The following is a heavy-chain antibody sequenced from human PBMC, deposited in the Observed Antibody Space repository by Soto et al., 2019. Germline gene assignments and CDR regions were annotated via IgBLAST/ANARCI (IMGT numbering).Heavy chain of an antibody. CDR2: ISYDGSNK. Sequence: GGSLRLSCAASGFTFSSYGMHWVRQAPGKGLEWVAVISYDGSNKYYADSVKGRFTISRDNSKNTLYLQMNSLRAEDTAVYYCAKGRYSGSYRSAFDIWGQGTMVTVSS. V-gene: IGHV3-30*18. J-gene: IGHJ3*02. D-gene: IGHD1-26*01. CDR1: GFTFSSYG. CDR3: AKGRYSGSYRSAFDI.